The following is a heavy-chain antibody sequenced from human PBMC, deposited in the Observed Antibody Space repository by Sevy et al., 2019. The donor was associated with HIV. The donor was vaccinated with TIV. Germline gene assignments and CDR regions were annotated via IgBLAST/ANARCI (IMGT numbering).Heavy chain of an antibody. J-gene: IGHJ4*02. CDR2: IIPTGST. CDR1: GGSFSGFY. CDR3: ARGQWEHPF. Sequence: SETLSLTCGVYGGSFSGFYWSWIRQPPGKGLEWSGDIIPTGSTNYNPSFKNRVTISIDTSNNQFSLKMRSLTAADTAVYYCARGQWEHPFWGQGTLVTVSS. V-gene: IGHV4-34*01. D-gene: IGHD1-26*01.